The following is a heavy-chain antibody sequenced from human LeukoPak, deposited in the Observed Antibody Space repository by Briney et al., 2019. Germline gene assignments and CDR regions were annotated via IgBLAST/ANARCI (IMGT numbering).Heavy chain of an antibody. CDR1: GGSSSSGGYY. CDR3: ARSIVVVGSAFDV. CDR2: IYYSGST. Sequence: KTSETLSLTCTVSGGSSSSGGYYWSWIRQHPGKGLEWIGYIYYSGSTYYNPSLKSRITISGDTSKNQLSLRLSSVTAADTAVYYCARSIVVVGSAFDVWGQGTMVTVSS. J-gene: IGHJ3*01. V-gene: IGHV4-31*03. D-gene: IGHD2-15*01.